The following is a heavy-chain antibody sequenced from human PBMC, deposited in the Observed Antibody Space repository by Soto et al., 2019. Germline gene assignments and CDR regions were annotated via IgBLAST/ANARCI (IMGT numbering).Heavy chain of an antibody. CDR3: ASLSSSSGWYGGAFDI. J-gene: IGHJ3*02. CDR2: IWYDGSNK. D-gene: IGHD6-19*01. V-gene: IGHV3-33*01. Sequence: VQLVESGGGVVQPGRSLRLSCAASGFTFSSYGMHWVRQAPGKGLEWVAVIWYDGSNKYYADSVKGRFTISRDNSKNTLYLQMNSLRAEDTAVYYCASLSSSSGWYGGAFDIWGQGTMVTVSS. CDR1: GFTFSSYG.